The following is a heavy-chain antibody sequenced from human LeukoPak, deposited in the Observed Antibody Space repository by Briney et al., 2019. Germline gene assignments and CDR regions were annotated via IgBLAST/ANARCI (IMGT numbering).Heavy chain of an antibody. D-gene: IGHD3-22*01. V-gene: IGHV3-30*18. CDR1: GFTFSSYG. CDR2: ISYDGSNK. J-gene: IGHJ4*02. CDR3: AKNSYYDTSGFYYIDY. Sequence: GRSLRLSCAASGFTFSSYGMHWVRQAPGKGLEWVAVISYDGSNKYYADSVKGRFTVSRDNSRDTLYLQMNSLRAEDTAIYYCAKNSYYDTSGFYYIDYWGQGTLVTVSS.